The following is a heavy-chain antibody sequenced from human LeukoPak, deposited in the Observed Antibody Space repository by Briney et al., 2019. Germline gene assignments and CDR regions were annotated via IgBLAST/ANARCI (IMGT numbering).Heavy chain of an antibody. CDR3: ATIEYSSSPLDFDY. J-gene: IGHJ4*02. V-gene: IGHV1-2*02. D-gene: IGHD6-6*01. CDR1: GYTFTGYY. CDR2: INPNSGGT. Sequence: GASVKVSCKASGYTFTGYYMHWVRQAPGQGLEWMGWINPNSGGTNYAQKFQGRVTMTRDTSISTAYMELSRLRSDDTAVYYCATIEYSSSPLDFDYWGQGTLVTVSS.